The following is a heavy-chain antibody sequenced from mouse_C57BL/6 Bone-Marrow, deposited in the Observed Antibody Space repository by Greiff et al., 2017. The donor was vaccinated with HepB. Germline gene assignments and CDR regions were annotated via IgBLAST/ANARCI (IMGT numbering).Heavy chain of an antibody. CDR2: IDPETGGT. Sequence: QVQLQQSGAELVRPGASVTLSCKASGYTFTDYEMHWVKQTPVHGLEWIGAIDPETGGTAYNQKFKGKAILTADKSSSTAYMELRSLTSEDSAVYYCTRRGGLWFAYWGQGTLVTVSA. CDR1: GYTFTDYE. CDR3: TRRGGLWFAY. J-gene: IGHJ3*01. V-gene: IGHV1-15*01. D-gene: IGHD1-1*02.